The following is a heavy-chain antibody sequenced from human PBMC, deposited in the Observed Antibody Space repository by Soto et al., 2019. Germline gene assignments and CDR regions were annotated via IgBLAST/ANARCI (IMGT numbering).Heavy chain of an antibody. CDR3: AKDHSDFDWLFPHSLPGLFSY. Sequence: PGGSLGLSCAASGFTFSSYWMHWVRQAPGKGLVWVSRVKSDGSSTSYADSVKGRFTISRDNSKNTLYLQMNSLRAEDTAVYYCAKDHSDFDWLFPHSLPGLFSYWGQGTLVTVSS. D-gene: IGHD3-9*01. CDR2: VKSDGSST. CDR1: GFTFSSYW. J-gene: IGHJ4*02. V-gene: IGHV3-74*01.